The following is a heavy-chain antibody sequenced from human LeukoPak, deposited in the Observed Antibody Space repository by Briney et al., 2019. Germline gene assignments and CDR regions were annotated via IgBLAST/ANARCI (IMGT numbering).Heavy chain of an antibody. CDR2: INAGNGNT. V-gene: IGHV1-3*01. J-gene: IGHJ4*02. D-gene: IGHD2-2*01. CDR1: GYTFTSYA. Sequence: ASVKVSCKASGYTFTSYAMHWVRQAPGQRLEWMGWINAGNGNTKYSQKFQGRVTITRDTSASTAYMELSSLRSEDTAVYYCARDYCSSTSCLFDYWGQGTLVSVSS. CDR3: ARDYCSSTSCLFDY.